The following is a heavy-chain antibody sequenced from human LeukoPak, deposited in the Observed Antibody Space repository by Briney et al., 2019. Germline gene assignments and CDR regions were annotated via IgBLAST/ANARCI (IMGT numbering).Heavy chain of an antibody. D-gene: IGHD1-1*01. Sequence: GGSLRLSCVASGFTFSSYEMNWVRQVPGKALEWVSYIDFGGRIINYADNVKGRFTISRENAKNSVYLQMNSLRAEDTAVYYCARGIGLERRYFQFEYWGQGILVTVSS. CDR3: ARGIGLERRYFQFEY. CDR1: GFTFSSYE. J-gene: IGHJ4*02. V-gene: IGHV3-48*03. CDR2: IDFGGRII.